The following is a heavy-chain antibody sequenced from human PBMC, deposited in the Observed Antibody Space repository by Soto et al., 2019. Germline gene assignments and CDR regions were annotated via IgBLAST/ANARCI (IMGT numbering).Heavy chain of an antibody. CDR2: IYYSGST. J-gene: IGHJ4*02. D-gene: IGHD3-22*01. CDR3: ARHYYYDSSGVTAYFDY. CDR1: GGSISSSSYY. V-gene: IGHV4-39*01. Sequence: KPSETLSLTCTVSGGSISSSSYYWGWIRQPPGKGLEWIGSIYYSGSTYYNPSLKSRVTISVDTSKNQFSLKLSSVTAADTAVYYCARHYYYDSSGVTAYFDYWGQGTLVTVSS.